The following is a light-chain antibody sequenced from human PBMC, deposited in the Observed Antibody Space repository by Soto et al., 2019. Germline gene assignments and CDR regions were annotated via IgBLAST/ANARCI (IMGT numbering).Light chain of an antibody. V-gene: IGKV2-28*01. Sequence: DIVMTQSPLSLPVTPGEPASISCRSSQSLLHSNGYNYLDWYLQKPGQPPQLLIYLGSNRYSGVPERFSGSGSGTDFTLKISRVEAEDVGVYYCMQALQTPRTFGKGTKVDIK. CDR3: MQALQTPRT. CDR2: LGS. CDR1: QSLLHSNGYNY. J-gene: IGKJ1*01.